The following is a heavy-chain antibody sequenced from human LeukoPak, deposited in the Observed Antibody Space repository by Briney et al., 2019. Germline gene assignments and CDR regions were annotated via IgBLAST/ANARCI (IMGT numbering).Heavy chain of an antibody. CDR2: ISYDGSNK. CDR3: AKDPGKQWLVGGVDY. CDR1: GFTFSSYG. V-gene: IGHV3-30*18. J-gene: IGHJ4*02. Sequence: GGSLRLSCAASGFTFSSYGMHWVRQPPGKGLEWVAVISYDGSNKYYADSVKGRFTISRDNSKNTLYLQMNSLRAEDTAVYYCAKDPGKQWLVGGVDYWGQGTLVTVSS. D-gene: IGHD6-19*01.